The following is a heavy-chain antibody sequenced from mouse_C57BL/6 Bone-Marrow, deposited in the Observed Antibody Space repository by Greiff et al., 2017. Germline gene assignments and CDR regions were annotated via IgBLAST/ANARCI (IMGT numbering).Heavy chain of an antibody. Sequence: VQLKESGPVLVKPGASVKMSCKASGYTFTDYYMNWVKQSHGKSLEWIGVINPYNGGTSYNQKFKGKATLTVDKSSSTAYMELNSLTSEDSAVYYCARFWDHFDYWGQGTTLTVSS. V-gene: IGHV1-19*01. CDR2: INPYNGGT. CDR3: ARFWDHFDY. J-gene: IGHJ2*01. CDR1: GYTFTDYY. D-gene: IGHD4-1*01.